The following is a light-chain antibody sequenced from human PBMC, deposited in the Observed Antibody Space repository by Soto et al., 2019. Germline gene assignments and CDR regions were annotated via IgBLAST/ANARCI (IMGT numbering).Light chain of an antibody. Sequence: EIVMTQSPATLSVSPGERATLSCRASQSVSSNLAWYQQKPGQAPRLLIYGASTRATGIPARFSGSGSGTEFTLTISSLQSEDFAVYYCQQYNNWPPWRFGQGIKVDIK. CDR2: GAS. J-gene: IGKJ1*01. CDR3: QQYNNWPPWR. CDR1: QSVSSN. V-gene: IGKV3-15*01.